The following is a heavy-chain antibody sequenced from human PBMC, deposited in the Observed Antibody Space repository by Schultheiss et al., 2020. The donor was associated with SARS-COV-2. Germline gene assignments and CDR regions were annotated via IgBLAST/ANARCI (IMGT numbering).Heavy chain of an antibody. Sequence: GGSLRLSCAASGFTFSSYSMNWVRQAPGKGLEWVSYISSSSSTINYADSVKGRVTISRDNAKNSLYLQMNSLRDEDTSVYYCARTHSSSWRYIDYWGQGTLVTVSS. J-gene: IGHJ4*02. CDR2: ISSSSSTI. CDR3: ARTHSSSWRYIDY. V-gene: IGHV3-48*02. CDR1: GFTFSSYS. D-gene: IGHD6-13*01.